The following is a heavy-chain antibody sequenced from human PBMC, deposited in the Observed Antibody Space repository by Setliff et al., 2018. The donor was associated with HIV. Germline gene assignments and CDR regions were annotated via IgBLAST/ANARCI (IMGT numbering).Heavy chain of an antibody. CDR1: GGSINDERYY. CDR3: AKVNGYCSGGSCHGYNAMDV. Sequence: SETLSLTCSVSGGSINDERYYWSWIRQPPGKGLEWTGSIYQSGRTYYNPSLKSRLTMSVDTSKNQFSLSLSSVTAADTAVYYCAKVNGYCSGGSCHGYNAMDVWGQGTTVTVSS. CDR2: IYQSGRT. J-gene: IGHJ6*02. D-gene: IGHD2-15*01. V-gene: IGHV4-39*01.